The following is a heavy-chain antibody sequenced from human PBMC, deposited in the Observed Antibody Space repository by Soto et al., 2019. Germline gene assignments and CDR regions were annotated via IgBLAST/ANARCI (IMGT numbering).Heavy chain of an antibody. Sequence: GGSLRLSCAASGFTLSSYWVHWVRQAPGKGLVWVSRSKSDGSSTSYADSVEGRFTISRDNSKNTLYLQMNSLRAEDTAVYYCASGSGSYYYYGMAVWGQGTTVTVSS. CDR3: ASGSGSYYYYGMAV. J-gene: IGHJ6*02. V-gene: IGHV3-74*01. D-gene: IGHD1-26*01. CDR1: GFTLSSYW. CDR2: SKSDGSST.